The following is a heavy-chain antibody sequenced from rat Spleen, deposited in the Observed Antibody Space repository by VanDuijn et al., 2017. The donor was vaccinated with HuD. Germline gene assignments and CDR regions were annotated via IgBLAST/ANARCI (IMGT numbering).Heavy chain of an antibody. J-gene: IGHJ1*01. V-gene: IGHV5-25*01. CDR2: ISTGGGNT. CDR3: ARQGQPYWYFDF. CDR1: GFTFSNYY. D-gene: IGHD1-10*01. Sequence: EVQLVESGGGLVQPGRSMKLSCAASGFTFSNYYMAWVRQAPTKGLEWVASISTGGGNTYYRDSVKGRFTISRDNAKSTLYLQMDSLRSEDTATYYCARQGQPYWYFDFWGPGTMVTVSS.